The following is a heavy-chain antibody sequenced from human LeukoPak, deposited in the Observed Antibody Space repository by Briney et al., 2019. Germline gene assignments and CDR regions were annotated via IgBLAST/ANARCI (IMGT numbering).Heavy chain of an antibody. CDR2: IYYSGST. CDR1: GGSISSSSYY. CDR3: AGHEEVSAAGFVDC. Sequence: SETLSLTCTVSGGSISSSSYYWGWIRQPPGKGLEWIGSIYYSGSTYYNPSLKSRVTISVDTSKNQFSLKLSSVTAADTAVYYCAGHEEVSAAGFVDCWGQGTLVTVSS. D-gene: IGHD6-13*01. J-gene: IGHJ4*02. V-gene: IGHV4-39*01.